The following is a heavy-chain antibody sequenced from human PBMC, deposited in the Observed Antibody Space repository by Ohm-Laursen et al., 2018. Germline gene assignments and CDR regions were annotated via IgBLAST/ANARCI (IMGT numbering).Heavy chain of an antibody. J-gene: IGHJ4*02. V-gene: IGHV3-21*01. D-gene: IGHD6-19*01. Sequence: GSLRPSCAASGFTFSSHTMSWVRQAPGKGLQWVSSIISTGSTIYYADSVKGRFTISRDNVKNSLYLQMNSLRADDTAVYYCARGQLSSGWPKAFDYWGQGTLVTVSS. CDR2: IISTGSTI. CDR3: ARGQLSSGWPKAFDY. CDR1: GFTFSSHT.